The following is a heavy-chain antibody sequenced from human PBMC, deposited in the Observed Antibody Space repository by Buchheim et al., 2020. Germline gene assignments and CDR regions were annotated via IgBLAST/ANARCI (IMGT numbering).Heavy chain of an antibody. D-gene: IGHD3-16*02. V-gene: IGHV4-31*03. CDR1: GGSISSGGYY. CDR2: IYYSVST. Sequence: QVQLQESGPGLVKPSQTLSLTCTVSGGSISSGGYYWSWIRQHPGKGLEWIGYIYYSVSTYYNPSLKSRVTISVDTSKHQFSLKLSSVTAADTAVYYCARGKEYYDYVWGSYRWNWFDPWGQGTL. J-gene: IGHJ5*02. CDR3: ARGKEYYDYVWGSYRWNWFDP.